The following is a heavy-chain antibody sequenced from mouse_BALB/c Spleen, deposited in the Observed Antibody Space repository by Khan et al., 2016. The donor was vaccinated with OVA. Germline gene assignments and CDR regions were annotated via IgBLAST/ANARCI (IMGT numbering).Heavy chain of an antibody. CDR2: IYPGNSET. V-gene: IGHV1-5*01. D-gene: IGHD2-12*01. Sequence: EVKLMESGTVLARPGSSVKMSCKTSGYSFTNYLIHWVKQRPGQGLEWIGDIYPGNSETTYNQKFKDKAKLTADTSASTAYMELSSLTNEDFAVYYCTRGGYSSFAYWGQGTLVTVSA. J-gene: IGHJ3*01. CDR3: TRGGYSSFAY. CDR1: GYSFTNYL.